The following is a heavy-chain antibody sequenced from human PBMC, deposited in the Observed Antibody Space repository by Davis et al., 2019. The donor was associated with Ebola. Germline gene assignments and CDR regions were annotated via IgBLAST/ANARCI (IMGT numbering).Heavy chain of an antibody. CDR1: GFTFDAYA. Sequence: PGGSLRLSCTASGFTFDAYAMHWVRQAPERGLDWVSGINWNSGSVDYADSVKGRFTISRDNAKNSLYLQMNSLRAEDTALYYCVKDRSGGLGGYLFGMDVWGKGTSVTVSS. J-gene: IGHJ6*04. D-gene: IGHD3-22*01. V-gene: IGHV3-9*01. CDR3: VKDRSGGLGGYLFGMDV. CDR2: INWNSGSV.